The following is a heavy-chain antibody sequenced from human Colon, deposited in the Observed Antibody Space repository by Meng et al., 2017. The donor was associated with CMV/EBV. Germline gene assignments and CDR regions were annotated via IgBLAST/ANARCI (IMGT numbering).Heavy chain of an antibody. CDR1: GDSMGNYY. D-gene: IGHD3-16*01. J-gene: IGHJ6*02. Sequence: ETLSLTCSVSGDSMGNYYWTWIRQTPGKGLEWVASIGSGSSYIYYADSVKGRFTISRDNVKKSLYLQMDSLGAEDTAVYYCARIAYGLDVWGQGTTVTVSS. V-gene: IGHV3-21*01. CDR2: IGSGSSYI. CDR3: ARIAYGLDV.